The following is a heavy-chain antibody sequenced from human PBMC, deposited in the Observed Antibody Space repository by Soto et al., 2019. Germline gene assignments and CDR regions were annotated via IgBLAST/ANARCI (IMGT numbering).Heavy chain of an antibody. CDR1: GFTFSSYG. CDR3: AKGYYYDSSGYHFPEPHFDI. Sequence: QVQLVESGGGVVQPGRSLRLSCAASGFTFSSYGMHWVRQAPGKGLEWVAVISYDGSNKYYADSVKGRFTISRDNSKNTLYLKMNSLRDEDTAVYYCAKGYYYDSSGYHFPEPHFDIWGQGTMVTVSS. J-gene: IGHJ3*02. CDR2: ISYDGSNK. V-gene: IGHV3-30*18. D-gene: IGHD3-22*01.